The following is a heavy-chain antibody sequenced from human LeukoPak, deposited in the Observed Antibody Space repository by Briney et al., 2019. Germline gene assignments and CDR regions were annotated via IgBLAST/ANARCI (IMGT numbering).Heavy chain of an antibody. V-gene: IGHV3-48*04. J-gene: IGHJ5*02. CDR2: ISSSSSTI. CDR3: ARDSPPRYCSGGSCLNWFDP. D-gene: IGHD2-15*01. CDR1: GFTFSSYS. Sequence: PGGSLRLSCAASGFTFSSYSMNWVRQAPGKGLEWVSYISSSSSTIYYADSVKGRFTISRDNAKNSLYLQMNSLRAEDTAVYYCARDSPPRYCSGGSCLNWFDPWGQGTLVTVSS.